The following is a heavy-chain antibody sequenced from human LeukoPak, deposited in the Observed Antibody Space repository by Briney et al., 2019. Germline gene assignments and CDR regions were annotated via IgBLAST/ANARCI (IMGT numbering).Heavy chain of an antibody. V-gene: IGHV3-21*01. D-gene: IGHD1-26*01. Sequence: GGSLRLSCAASGFTFSSYSMNWVRQAPGKGLEWVSSISSSSSYIYYADSVKGRFTISRDNAKNSLYLQMNSLRAEDTAVYYCARDRWELLSRRGYYYYYYYMDVWGKGTTVTVSS. CDR1: GFTFSSYS. CDR2: ISSSSSYI. J-gene: IGHJ6*03. CDR3: ARDRWELLSRRGYYYYYYYMDV.